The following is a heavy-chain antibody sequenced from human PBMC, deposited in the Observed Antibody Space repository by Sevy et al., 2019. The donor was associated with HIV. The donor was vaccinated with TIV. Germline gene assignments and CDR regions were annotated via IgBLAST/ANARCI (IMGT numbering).Heavy chain of an antibody. CDR2: IRSKGNSFAT. CDR1: GFAFRGSA. V-gene: IGHV3-73*01. Sequence: WGSLRLSCAASGFAFRGSAIHWVRQASGKGLEWIGRIRSKGNSFATDYVPSVKGRFTISRDDSKKTAYLQMSSLKIDDMSVYYCAGQVGDTVMAIFVYWGQGTPVTVSS. J-gene: IGHJ4*02. D-gene: IGHD1-26*01. CDR3: AGQVGDTVMAIFVY.